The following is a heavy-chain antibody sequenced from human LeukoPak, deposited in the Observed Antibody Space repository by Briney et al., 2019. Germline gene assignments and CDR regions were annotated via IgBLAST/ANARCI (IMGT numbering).Heavy chain of an antibody. V-gene: IGHV3-30*02. CDR2: IRYDGSNK. J-gene: IGHJ5*02. Sequence: GGSLRLSCAASGFTFSSYGMHWVRQAPGKGLEWVAFIRYDGSNKYYADSVKGRFTISRDNSKNTLYLQMNSLRAEDTAVYYCAKPLGTMVRGVAFDPWGQGTLVTVSS. CDR3: AKPLGTMVRGVAFDP. D-gene: IGHD3-10*01. CDR1: GFTFSSYG.